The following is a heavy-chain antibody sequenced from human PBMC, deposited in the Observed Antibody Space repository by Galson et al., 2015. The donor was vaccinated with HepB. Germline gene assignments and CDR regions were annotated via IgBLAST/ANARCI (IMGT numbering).Heavy chain of an antibody. CDR1: GFTFSSYW. V-gene: IGHV3-74*01. J-gene: IGHJ3*02. Sequence: SLRLSCAASGFTFSSYWMHWVRQAPGKGLVWVSRTNTDGSSTVYADSVKGRFTISRDNAENTLFLQMNSLRDEDTAVYYCARVVMGSNNAVDIWGQGTMVSVPS. CDR3: ARVVMGSNNAVDI. D-gene: IGHD2-8*01. CDR2: TNTDGSST.